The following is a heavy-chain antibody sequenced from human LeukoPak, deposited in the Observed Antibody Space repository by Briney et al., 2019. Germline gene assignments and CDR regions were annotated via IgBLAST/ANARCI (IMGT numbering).Heavy chain of an antibody. J-gene: IGHJ4*02. V-gene: IGHV4-59*01. CDR3: ARGPRGSYYFDY. CDR1: SGSISGYY. CDR2: KYNSGSS. D-gene: IGHD5-12*01. Sequence: SETLSLTCSVSSGSISGYYWNWIRQPPGKGLEWIGYKYNSGSSNYNPSLRSRVTISVDTSKNQFSLKLSSATAADTAVYYCARGPRGSYYFDYWGQGTLVTVSS.